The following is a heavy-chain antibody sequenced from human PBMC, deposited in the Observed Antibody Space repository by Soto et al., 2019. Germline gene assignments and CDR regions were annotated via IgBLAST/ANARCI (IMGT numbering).Heavy chain of an antibody. V-gene: IGHV1-69*12. CDR2: IIPIFGTA. J-gene: IGHJ6*02. CDR3: ARANAARGGYYYYYGMDV. CDR1: GGTFSSYA. Sequence: QVQLVQSGAEVKKPGSSVKVSCKASGGTFSSYAISWVRQAPGQGLEWMGGIIPIFGTANYAQKFQGRVTITAAESTSTAYMELSSLRSEDTAVYYCARANAARGGYYYYYGMDVWGQGTTVTVSS. D-gene: IGHD2-8*01.